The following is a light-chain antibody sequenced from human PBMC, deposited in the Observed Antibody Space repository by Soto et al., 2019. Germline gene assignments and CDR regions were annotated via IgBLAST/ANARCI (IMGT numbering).Light chain of an antibody. CDR3: QQYGTSAGT. CDR2: GAT. CDR1: QSVSSSH. J-gene: IGKJ1*01. V-gene: IGKV3-20*01. Sequence: EIVSTQSPGTLSLSPGERATLSCRASQSVSSSHLAWYQQNPGQAPRLLIYGATSRATGIPDRFSGSGSGTDFTLTISRLEPEDFAVYYCQQYGTSAGTFGQGTKVEIK.